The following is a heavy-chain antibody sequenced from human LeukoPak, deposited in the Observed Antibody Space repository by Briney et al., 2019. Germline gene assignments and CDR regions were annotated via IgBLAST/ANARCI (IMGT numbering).Heavy chain of an antibody. D-gene: IGHD1-26*01. J-gene: IGHJ4*02. V-gene: IGHV4-59*08. Sequence: SETLSLTCTVSGVSISSYYWSWIRQPPGKGLEWIGYIFYSGNTIYNPSLRSRVTISADTSKNHLSLRLRSVTAADTAVYYCARLAAISGSDYPDDWGQGTLVTVSS. CDR3: ARLAAISGSDYPDD. CDR2: IFYSGNT. CDR1: GVSISSYY.